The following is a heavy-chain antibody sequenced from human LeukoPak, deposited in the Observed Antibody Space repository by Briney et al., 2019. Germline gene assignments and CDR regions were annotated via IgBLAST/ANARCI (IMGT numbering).Heavy chain of an antibody. CDR3: ARDGMTTVTTGGRPPTGFDP. Sequence: SQTLSLTCTVSGGSISSGGYYWSWIRQPPGKGLEWIGYIYHSGSTYYSPSLKSRVTISVDRSKNQFSLKLSSVTAADTAVYYCARDGMTTVTTGGRPPTGFDPWGQGTLVTVSS. D-gene: IGHD4-11*01. CDR2: IYHSGST. CDR1: GGSISSGGYY. J-gene: IGHJ5*02. V-gene: IGHV4-30-2*01.